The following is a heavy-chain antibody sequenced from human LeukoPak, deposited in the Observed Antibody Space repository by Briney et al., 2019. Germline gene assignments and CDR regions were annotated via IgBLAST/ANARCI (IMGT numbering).Heavy chain of an antibody. CDR1: GFTFSSYG. Sequence: GRSLRLSCAASGFTFSSYGMHWVRQAPGKGLEWVAVIWYDGSNKYYADSVKGRFTISRDNSKNTLYLQMNSLRAEDTAVYYCAKANHLWFGELSEFDYWGQGTLVTVSS. CDR2: IWYDGSNK. J-gene: IGHJ4*02. D-gene: IGHD3-10*01. V-gene: IGHV3-33*06. CDR3: AKANHLWFGELSEFDY.